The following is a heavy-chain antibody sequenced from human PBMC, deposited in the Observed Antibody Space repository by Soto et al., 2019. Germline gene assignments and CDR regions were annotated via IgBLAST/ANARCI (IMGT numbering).Heavy chain of an antibody. CDR3: ARRAQPSSGWYRYYYYYGMDV. CDR1: GYTFTSYG. V-gene: IGHV1-18*04. CDR2: ISAYNGNT. J-gene: IGHJ6*02. D-gene: IGHD6-19*01. Sequence: ASVKVSCKASGYTFTSYGISWVRQAPGQGLEWMGWISAYNGNTNYAQKPQGRVTMTTDTSTSTAYMELRSLRSDDTAVYYCARRAQPSSGWYRYYYYYGMDVWGQGTTVTVSS.